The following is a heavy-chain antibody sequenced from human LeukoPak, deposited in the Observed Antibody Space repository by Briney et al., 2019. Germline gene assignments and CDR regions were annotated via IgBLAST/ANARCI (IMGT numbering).Heavy chain of an antibody. CDR1: GGSISSGSYY. J-gene: IGHJ5*02. Sequence: SETLSLTCTVSGGSISSGSYYWSWIRQPAGKGLEWIGRIYTSGNTNYNTLFKSRVTISVDTSKNQFSLRLSSVTAADTAVYYCARTAMVRNHWFDPWGQGTLVTVSS. V-gene: IGHV4-61*02. CDR2: IYTSGNT. D-gene: IGHD5-18*01. CDR3: ARTAMVRNHWFDP.